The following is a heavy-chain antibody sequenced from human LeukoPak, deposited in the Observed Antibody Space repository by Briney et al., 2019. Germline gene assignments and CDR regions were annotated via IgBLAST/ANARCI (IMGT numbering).Heavy chain of an antibody. Sequence: ASVKVSCKASGYTFTSYYMHWVRQAPGQGLEWMGIINPSGGSTSYAQKFQGRVTMTRDTSTSTVYMELSSLRSEDTAVYYCARLDAPGGITMVRGVISGTYWGQGTLVTVSS. D-gene: IGHD3-10*01. CDR2: INPSGGST. CDR3: ARLDAPGGITMVRGVISGTY. CDR1: GYTFTSYY. J-gene: IGHJ4*02. V-gene: IGHV1-46*01.